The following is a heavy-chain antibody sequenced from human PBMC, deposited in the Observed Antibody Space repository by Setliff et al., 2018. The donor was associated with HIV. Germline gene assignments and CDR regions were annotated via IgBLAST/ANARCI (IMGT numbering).Heavy chain of an antibody. D-gene: IGHD2-15*01. Sequence: GASVKVSCKASGYTFTSNDINWVRQATGQGLEWMGWMNPNNGNTDYEQKVQGRVTMTTDTSTTTAYMELRSLRSDDTAVYSCARVRTLDTPVDAFDIWGQGTMVTVSS. J-gene: IGHJ3*02. CDR1: GYTFTSND. CDR3: ARVRTLDTPVDAFDI. V-gene: IGHV1-18*01. CDR2: MNPNNGNT.